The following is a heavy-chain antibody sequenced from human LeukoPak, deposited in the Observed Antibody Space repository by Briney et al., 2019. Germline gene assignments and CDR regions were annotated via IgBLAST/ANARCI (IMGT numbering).Heavy chain of an antibody. V-gene: IGHV3-30-3*01. CDR1: GFTFSSYA. CDR3: ARVASTSPYYYGMDV. CDR2: ISYDGSNK. J-gene: IGHJ6*02. Sequence: GGSLRLSCAASGFTFSSYAMHWVRQAPGKGLEWVAVISYDGSNKYYADYVKGRFTISRDNSKNTLYLQMNSLRAEDTAVYYCARVASTSPYYYGMDVWGQGTTVTVSS.